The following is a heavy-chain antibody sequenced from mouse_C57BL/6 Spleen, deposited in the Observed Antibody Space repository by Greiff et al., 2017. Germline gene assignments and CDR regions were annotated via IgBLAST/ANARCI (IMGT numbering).Heavy chain of an antibody. CDR1: GYAFSSSW. CDR3: ARGGEAMDY. V-gene: IGHV1-82*01. Sequence: QVQLKESGPELVKPGASVKISCKASGYAFSSSWMNWVKQRPGKGLEWIGRIYPGDGDTNYNGKFKGKATLTADKSSSTAYMQLSSLTSEDSAVYFCARGGEAMDYWGQGTSVTVSS. J-gene: IGHJ4*01. CDR2: IYPGDGDT.